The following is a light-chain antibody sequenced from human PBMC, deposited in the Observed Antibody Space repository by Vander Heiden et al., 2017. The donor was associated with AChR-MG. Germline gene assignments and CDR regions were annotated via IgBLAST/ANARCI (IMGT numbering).Light chain of an antibody. V-gene: IGKV1-5*03. Sequence: DIQMTQSPSTLSASVGDRVTSTCRASQSISSWLAWYQQRSCLSPQLLIFKASTLKSGAPSRFSRSGYGTEFTLTMRSLQPDDFTAYSCQHYKNYSPWTCGEASRVEIK. CDR1: QSISSW. J-gene: IGKJ1*01. CDR3: QHYKNYSPWT. CDR2: KAS.